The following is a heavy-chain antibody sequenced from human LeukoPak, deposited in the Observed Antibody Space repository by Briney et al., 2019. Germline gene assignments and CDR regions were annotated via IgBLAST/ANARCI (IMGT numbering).Heavy chain of an antibody. CDR1: GGSFSGYY. Sequence: IPSETLSLTCAVYGGSFSGYYWSWIRQPPGKGLEWIGEINHSGSTNYNPSLKSRVPISVDTSKNQFSLKLRSVTAADKAVYYCARAKILLSNYYYYMDVWGKGTTVTVSS. V-gene: IGHV4-34*01. J-gene: IGHJ6*03. CDR3: ARAKILLSNYYYYMDV. D-gene: IGHD2/OR15-2a*01. CDR2: INHSGST.